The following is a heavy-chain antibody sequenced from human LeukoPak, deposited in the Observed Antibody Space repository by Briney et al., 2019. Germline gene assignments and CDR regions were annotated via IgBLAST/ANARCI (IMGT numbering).Heavy chain of an antibody. V-gene: IGHV3-30*18. CDR3: AKASAMIVVVSKHFDY. CDR1: GFTFSSYG. Sequence: GGSLRLSCAASGFTFSSYGMHWVRQAPGKGLEWVAVIAYDGSNTYYVESVRGRFTISRDNSKNTLYLQMNSLRAEDTAVYYCAKASAMIVVVSKHFDYWGQGTLVTVSS. J-gene: IGHJ4*02. D-gene: IGHD3-22*01. CDR2: IAYDGSNT.